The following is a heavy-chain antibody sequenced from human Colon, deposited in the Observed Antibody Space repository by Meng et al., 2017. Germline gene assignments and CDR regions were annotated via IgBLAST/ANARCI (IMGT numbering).Heavy chain of an antibody. CDR2: IYHSGST. CDR1: GGSISSSNW. V-gene: IGHV4-4*02. J-gene: IGHJ4*02. Sequence: QVSVQGCGPGLVKPAGTLSLNCAGSGGSISSSNWWSWVRQPPGKGLEWIGEIYHSGSTNYNPSLKSRVTISVDKSKNQFSLKLSSVTAADTAVYYCASFPPPGKQWLVADYWGQGTLVTVSS. D-gene: IGHD6-19*01. CDR3: ASFPPPGKQWLVADY.